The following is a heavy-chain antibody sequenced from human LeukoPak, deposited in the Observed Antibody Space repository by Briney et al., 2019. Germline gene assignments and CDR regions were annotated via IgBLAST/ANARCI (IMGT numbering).Heavy chain of an antibody. Sequence: GGSLRLSCAASGFTFSNSAMSWVRQAPRKGLEYVSGITNTGGSTYYTDSVKGRFTISRDNSKKTLHLQMNSLRAEDTAVYYCAKDLGVAVWGQGTLVTVSS. J-gene: IGHJ4*02. CDR2: ITNTGGST. CDR1: GFTFSNSA. V-gene: IGHV3-23*01. D-gene: IGHD2-8*01. CDR3: AKDLGVAV.